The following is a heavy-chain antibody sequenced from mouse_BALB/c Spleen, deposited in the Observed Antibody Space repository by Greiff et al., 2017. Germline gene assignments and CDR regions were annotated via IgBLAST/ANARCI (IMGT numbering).Heavy chain of an antibody. D-gene: IGHD3-2*01. Sequence: VMLVESGAELMKPGASVKISCKATGYTFSSYWIEWVKQRPGHGLEWIGEILPGSGSTNYNEKFKGKATFTADTSSNTAYMQLSSLTSEDSAVYYGARRGDSSGPAWFAYWGQGTLVTVSA. V-gene: IGHV1-9*01. CDR1: GYTFSSYW. J-gene: IGHJ3*01. CDR2: ILPGSGST. CDR3: ARRGDSSGPAWFAY.